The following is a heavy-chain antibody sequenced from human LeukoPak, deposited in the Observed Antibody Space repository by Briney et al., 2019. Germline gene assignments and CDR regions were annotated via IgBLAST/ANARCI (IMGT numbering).Heavy chain of an antibody. CDR2: ISGSGGST. CDR1: GFTFSNFA. CDR3: AKGRGYCSGGSCYSGFDY. V-gene: IGHV3-23*01. Sequence: GGSLRLSCAASGFTFSNFAVSWVRQAPGKGLEWVSAISGSGGSTYYADSVKGRFTISRDNSKNTLYLQMNSLRAEDTAVYYCAKGRGYCSGGSCYSGFDYWGQGTLVTVSS. J-gene: IGHJ4*02. D-gene: IGHD2-15*01.